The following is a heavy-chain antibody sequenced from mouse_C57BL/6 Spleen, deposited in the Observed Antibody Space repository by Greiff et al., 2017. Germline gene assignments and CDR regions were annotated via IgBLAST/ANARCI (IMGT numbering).Heavy chain of an antibody. J-gene: IGHJ2*01. CDR1: GYNFNSSW. Sequence: VQLQQPGAELVKPGASVKLSCKASGYNFNSSWMHWVKQRPGRGLEWIGMIHPNSGSTKYNEKLKSKATLTVYKSSSTAYMQLTSLTSDDSAVYYYARVYYGSSYYVDYWGQGTTLTVSS. V-gene: IGHV1-64*01. CDR3: ARVYYGSSYYVDY. CDR2: IHPNSGST. D-gene: IGHD1-1*01.